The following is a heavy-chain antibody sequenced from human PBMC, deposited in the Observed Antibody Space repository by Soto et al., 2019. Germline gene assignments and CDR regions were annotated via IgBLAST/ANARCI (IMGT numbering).Heavy chain of an antibody. J-gene: IGHJ4*02. CDR2: INHSGST. V-gene: IGHV4-34*01. CDR1: GGSFSGYY. CDR3: ARAKRSKLEWVLGSQYFDY. Sequence: SETLSLTCAVYGGSFSGYYWSWILQPPWKGLEWIGEINHSGSTNYNPSLKSRVTISVDTSKNQFSLKLSSVTAADTAVYYCARAKRSKLEWVLGSQYFDYWGQGTLVTVSS. D-gene: IGHD3-3*01.